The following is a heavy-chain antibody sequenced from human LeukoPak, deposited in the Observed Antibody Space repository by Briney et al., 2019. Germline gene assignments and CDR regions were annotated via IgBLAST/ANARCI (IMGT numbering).Heavy chain of an antibody. CDR1: GFTFSTYW. J-gene: IGHJ4*02. D-gene: IGHD6-19*01. V-gene: IGHV3-21*01. CDR2: ISSSSSYI. CDR3: ARESVAGHTDY. Sequence: GGSLRLSCSASGFTFSTYWMSWVRQAPGKGLEWVSSISSSSSYIYYADSVKGRSTISRDNAKNSLYLQMNSLRAEDTAVYYCARESVAGHTDYWGQGTLVTVSS.